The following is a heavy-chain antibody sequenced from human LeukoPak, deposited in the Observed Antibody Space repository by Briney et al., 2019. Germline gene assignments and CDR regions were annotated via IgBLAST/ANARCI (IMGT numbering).Heavy chain of an antibody. Sequence: PGGSLRLSCAASGFTFSSYAMSWVRQAPGKGLEWVSGISGSGGNTYNADSVKGRFTISRDNAKNSLYLQMNSLRAEDTAVYYCASQRGVKGRTAMVSDAFDIWGQGTMVTVSS. CDR2: ISGSGGNT. CDR1: GFTFSSYA. V-gene: IGHV3-23*01. D-gene: IGHD5-18*01. J-gene: IGHJ3*02. CDR3: ASQRGVKGRTAMVSDAFDI.